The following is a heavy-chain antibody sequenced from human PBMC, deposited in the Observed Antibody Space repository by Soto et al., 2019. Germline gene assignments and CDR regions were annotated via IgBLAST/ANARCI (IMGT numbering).Heavy chain of an antibody. CDR1: GFTFSSYS. Sequence: PVGSLRLSCAASGFTFSSYSMNWVRQAPGKGLEWVSSISSSSSYIYYADSVKGRFTISRDNAKNSLYLQMNSLRAEDTAVYYCARARSSIAAPRGNWFDPWGQGTLVTVSS. D-gene: IGHD6-6*01. CDR3: ARARSSIAAPRGNWFDP. J-gene: IGHJ5*02. CDR2: ISSSSSYI. V-gene: IGHV3-21*01.